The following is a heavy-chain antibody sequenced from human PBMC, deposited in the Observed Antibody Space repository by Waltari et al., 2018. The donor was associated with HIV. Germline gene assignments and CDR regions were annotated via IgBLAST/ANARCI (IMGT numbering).Heavy chain of an antibody. Sequence: EVQLVESGGGLVKPGGSLRLSCAASGFPFSSYSMNWVRQAPGKGLEGVSSIRSSSSYIDYADSGKGRVTISRDNAKNSLYLQMNSRRAEDTAVYYCAGSSSWFDYWGHGTLVTVSS. CDR2: IRSSSSYI. CDR1: GFPFSSYS. V-gene: IGHV3-21*01. CDR3: AGSSSWFDY. J-gene: IGHJ4*01. D-gene: IGHD6-13*01.